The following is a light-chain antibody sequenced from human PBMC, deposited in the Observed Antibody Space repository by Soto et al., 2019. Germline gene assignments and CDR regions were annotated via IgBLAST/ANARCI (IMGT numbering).Light chain of an antibody. J-gene: IGKJ5*01. CDR2: DAS. CDR3: QQHFNGPIT. Sequence: ETGLTQSPADRTSRSWERPTLSCRASQSVSSYLAWYQQKPGQAPRLLIYDASNRATGIPARFSGSGSGTDFTLTISSLEPEDFAVYYCQQHFNGPITFGQGTRLEI. CDR1: QSVSSY. V-gene: IGKV3-11*01.